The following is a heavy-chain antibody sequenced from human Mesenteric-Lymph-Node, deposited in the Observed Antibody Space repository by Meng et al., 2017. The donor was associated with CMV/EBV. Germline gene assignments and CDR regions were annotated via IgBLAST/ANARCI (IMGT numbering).Heavy chain of an antibody. CDR3: ARGNYGDYAPIDY. CDR2: INSDGSST. J-gene: IGHJ4*02. CDR1: GFTFGSYW. V-gene: IGHV3-74*01. D-gene: IGHD4-17*01. Sequence: AASGFTFGSYWMHWVRQAPGKGLVWVSRINSDGSSTSYADSVKGRFTISRDNAKNTLYLQMNSLRAEDTAVYYCARGNYGDYAPIDYWGQGTLVTVSS.